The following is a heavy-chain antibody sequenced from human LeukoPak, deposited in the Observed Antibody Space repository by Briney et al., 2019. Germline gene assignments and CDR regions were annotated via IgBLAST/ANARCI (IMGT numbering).Heavy chain of an antibody. Sequence: GASVKVSCKASGGTFSSYAISWVRQAPGQGLEWMGGIIPIFGTANYAQKFQGRVTITADKSTSTAYMELRSLRSDDTAVYYCARDPPRYSPVYYYYMDVWGKGTTVTVSS. D-gene: IGHD5-18*01. J-gene: IGHJ6*03. CDR3: ARDPPRYSPVYYYYMDV. CDR1: GGTFSSYA. CDR2: IIPIFGTA. V-gene: IGHV1-69*06.